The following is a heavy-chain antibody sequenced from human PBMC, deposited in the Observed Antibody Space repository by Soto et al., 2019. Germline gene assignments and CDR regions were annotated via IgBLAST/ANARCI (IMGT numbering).Heavy chain of an antibody. Sequence: GGSLRLSCAASGFTFSNYAMSWVRQAPGKGLEWVSTISGSGTSTYYADSVKGRFTISRDNSKNTLYLQMNSLRAEDTAFYYCAKSMDIVVVVAPLFDYWGQGTLVTVSS. J-gene: IGHJ4*02. CDR3: AKSMDIVVVVAPLFDY. V-gene: IGHV3-23*01. CDR1: GFTFSNYA. CDR2: ISGSGTST. D-gene: IGHD2-15*01.